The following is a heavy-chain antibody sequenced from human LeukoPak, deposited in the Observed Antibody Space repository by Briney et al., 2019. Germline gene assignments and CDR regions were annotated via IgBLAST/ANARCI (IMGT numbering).Heavy chain of an antibody. D-gene: IGHD2-8*01. V-gene: IGHV1-69*05. CDR3: ARGEYCTNGVCYPY. Sequence: GASVKVSCKASGGTFSSYAISWVRQAPGQGLEWMGGIIPIFGTANYARKFQGRVTITTDESTSTAYMELSSLRSEDTAAYYCARGEYCTNGVCYPYWGQGTLVTVSS. J-gene: IGHJ4*02. CDR1: GGTFSSYA. CDR2: IIPIFGTA.